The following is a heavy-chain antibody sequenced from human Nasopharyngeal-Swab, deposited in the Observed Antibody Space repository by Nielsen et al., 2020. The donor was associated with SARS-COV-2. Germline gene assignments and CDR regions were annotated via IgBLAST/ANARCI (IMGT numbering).Heavy chain of an antibody. CDR3: AKDISPSSSWDAFDF. D-gene: IGHD6-13*01. CDR2: ISWNSGSL. Sequence: GGSLRLSCAASGFSFDEYVMHWVRQAPGKGLEWVSGISWNSGSLGYADSVKGRFTISRDNAKNSLYLLMNSLRVEDTALYYCAKDISPSSSWDAFDFWGQGTMVTVSS. J-gene: IGHJ3*01. V-gene: IGHV3-9*01. CDR1: GFSFDEYV.